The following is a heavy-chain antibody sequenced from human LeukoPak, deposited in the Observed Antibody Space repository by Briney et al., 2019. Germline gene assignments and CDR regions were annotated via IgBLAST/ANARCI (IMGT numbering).Heavy chain of an antibody. Sequence: GGSPRLSCAASGFTFSSYAMSWVRQAPGKGLEWVSAISGSGGSTYYADSVKGRFTISRDNSKNTLYLQMNSLRAEDTAVYYCAKDGWDILTGYYIEAGGFDYWGQGTLVTVSS. V-gene: IGHV3-23*01. D-gene: IGHD3-9*01. CDR3: AKDGWDILTGYYIEAGGFDY. CDR2: ISGSGGST. CDR1: GFTFSSYA. J-gene: IGHJ4*02.